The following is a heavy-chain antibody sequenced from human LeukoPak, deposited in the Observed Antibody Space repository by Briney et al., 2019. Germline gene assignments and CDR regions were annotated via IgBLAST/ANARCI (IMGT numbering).Heavy chain of an antibody. CDR1: GFTFSSYH. J-gene: IGHJ4*02. CDR2: IRSSSITI. D-gene: IGHD6-19*01. Sequence: GGSLRLSCVASGFTFSSYHMNWVRQAPGKGLEWISYIRSSSITIYYADSVWGRFTISRDNDKNLLYLQMNSLRDADTAVYYCARGRSGWFFDSWGQGTLVTVSS. CDR3: ARGRSGWFFDS. V-gene: IGHV3-48*02.